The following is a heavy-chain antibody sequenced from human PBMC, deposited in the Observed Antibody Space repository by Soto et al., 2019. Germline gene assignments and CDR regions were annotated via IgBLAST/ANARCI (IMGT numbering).Heavy chain of an antibody. CDR2: INPSGGST. D-gene: IGHD3-22*01. V-gene: IGHV1-46*01. CDR3: ARDRGNSSGYYYRFDP. J-gene: IGHJ5*02. Sequence: ASVKVSCKASGYTFTSYYMHWVRQAPGQGLEWMGIINPSGGSTSYAQKFQGRVTMTRDTSTSTVYMELSSLRSEDTAVYYCARDRGNSSGYYYRFDPWGQGTLVTVSS. CDR1: GYTFTSYY.